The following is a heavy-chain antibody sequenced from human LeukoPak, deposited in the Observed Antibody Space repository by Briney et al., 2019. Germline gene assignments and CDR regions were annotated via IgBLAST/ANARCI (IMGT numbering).Heavy chain of an antibody. V-gene: IGHV4-59*01. D-gene: IGHD2-8*01. CDR1: GGSISSYY. Sequence: SETLSLTCTVSGGSISSYYWSWIRQPPGKGLEWIGYIYYSGSTNYNPSLKSRVTISVDTSKNQFSLKLSSVTAADTAVYYCARGDCTNGVCYTLFDYWGQGTLVTVSS. CDR2: IYYSGST. J-gene: IGHJ4*02. CDR3: ARGDCTNGVCYTLFDY.